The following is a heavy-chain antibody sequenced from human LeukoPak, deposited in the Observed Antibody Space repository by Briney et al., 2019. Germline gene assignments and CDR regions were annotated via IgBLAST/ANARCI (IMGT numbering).Heavy chain of an antibody. CDR3: ARHDRIIASPLV. CDR1: GGSISGSSYN. Sequence: NPSETLSLTCIVSGGSISGSSYNWGWIRQPPGKGLEWIGSIYYSGSTYYNPSLKSRLTISVDTSKNQFSLNLSSVTAADTAVYYCARHDRIIASPLVWGQGILVTVSS. J-gene: IGHJ4*02. D-gene: IGHD2/OR15-2a*01. CDR2: IYYSGST. V-gene: IGHV4-39*01.